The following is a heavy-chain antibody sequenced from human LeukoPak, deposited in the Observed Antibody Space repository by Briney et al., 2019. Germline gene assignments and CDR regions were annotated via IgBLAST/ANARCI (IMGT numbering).Heavy chain of an antibody. CDR3: ARDGGSTRAWFHWSDP. D-gene: IGHD2-2*01. CDR2: IYYSGST. J-gene: IGHJ5*02. Sequence: SETLSLTCTVSGGSISSYYWSWIRQPPGKGLEWIGYIYYSGSTNYNPSLKSRVTISVDTSKNQFSLKLSSVTAADTAVYYCARDGGSTRAWFHWSDPWGQGTLVTVSS. V-gene: IGHV4-59*01. CDR1: GGSISSYY.